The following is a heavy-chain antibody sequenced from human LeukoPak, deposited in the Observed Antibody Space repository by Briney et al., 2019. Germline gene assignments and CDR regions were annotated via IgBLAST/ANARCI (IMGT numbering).Heavy chain of an antibody. CDR2: MNPNSGNT. CDR3: ATYYDIFMDV. J-gene: IGHJ6*02. CDR1: GYTFTNYG. V-gene: IGHV1-8*02. D-gene: IGHD3-9*01. Sequence: GASVKVSCKASGYTFTNYGFSWVRQATGQGLEWMGWMNPNSGNTGYAQKFQGRVTMTRNTSISTAYMELSSLRSEDTAVYYCATYYDIFMDVWGQGTTVTVSS.